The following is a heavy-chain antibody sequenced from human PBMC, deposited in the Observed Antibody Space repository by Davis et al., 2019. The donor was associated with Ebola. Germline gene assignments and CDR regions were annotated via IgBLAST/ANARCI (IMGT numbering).Heavy chain of an antibody. CDR1: GGSISSYY. CDR3: ARASSRIQLWFGFFDY. D-gene: IGHD5-18*01. Sequence: MPGGSLRLSCTVSGGSISSYYWSWIRQPPGKGLEWIGYIYYSGSTNYNPSLKSRVTISVDTSKNQFSLKLSSVTAADTAVYYCARASSRIQLWFGFFDYWGQGTLVTVSS. V-gene: IGHV4-59*12. J-gene: IGHJ4*02. CDR2: IYYSGST.